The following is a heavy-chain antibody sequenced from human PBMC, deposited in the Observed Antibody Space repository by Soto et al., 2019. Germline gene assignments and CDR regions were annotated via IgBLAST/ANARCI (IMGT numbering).Heavy chain of an antibody. CDR3: ARVRAALGSCSGRSCLPYYNGMDV. Sequence: QVQLVQSGAEVKKPGASVKVSCKASGYTFTSYGISWVRQAPGQGLGWLGWIGTYNGDTNYAQNFQGRVTMTTDTSTRTVYMELRRLRSDDSAVYYCARVRAALGSCSGRSCLPYYNGMDVWGQGTTVTVSS. V-gene: IGHV1-18*01. J-gene: IGHJ6*02. D-gene: IGHD2-15*01. CDR2: IGTYNGDT. CDR1: GYTFTSYG.